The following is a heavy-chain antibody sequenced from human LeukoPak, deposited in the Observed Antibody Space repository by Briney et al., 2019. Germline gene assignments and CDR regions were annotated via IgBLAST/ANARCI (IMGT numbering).Heavy chain of an antibody. CDR2: IYTSGST. J-gene: IGHJ4*02. D-gene: IGHD3-22*01. CDR1: GGSISSYY. V-gene: IGHV4-4*07. Sequence: SETLSLTCTVSGGSISSYYWSWIRQPAGKGLEWIGRIYTSGSTNYNPSLKSRVTMSVDTSKNQFSLKLSSVTAADTAVYYCARGADSSGYRLPFDYWGQGTLVTVSS. CDR3: ARGADSSGYRLPFDY.